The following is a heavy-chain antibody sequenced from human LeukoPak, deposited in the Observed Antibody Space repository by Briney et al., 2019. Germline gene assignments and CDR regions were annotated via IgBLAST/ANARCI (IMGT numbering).Heavy chain of an antibody. CDR1: GGSISSSSYY. CDR2: MNQDGSEK. V-gene: IGHV3-7*01. J-gene: IGHJ4*02. CDR3: ARGSYYYD. D-gene: IGHD3-16*01. Sequence: ETLSLTCTVSGGSISSSSYYWSWVRQAPGKGLEWVANMNQDGSEKYYVDSVKGRFTISRDNAKNSLYLQMNNLRVEDTAVYYCARGSYYYDWGQGTLVTVSS.